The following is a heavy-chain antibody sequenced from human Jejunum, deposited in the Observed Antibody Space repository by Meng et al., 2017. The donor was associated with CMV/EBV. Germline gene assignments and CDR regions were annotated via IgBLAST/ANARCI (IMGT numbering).Heavy chain of an antibody. V-gene: IGHV4-39*01. Sequence: VNPLETRFLICTGSGGSISSNGYYWDWVAQPPGKVLEWIGAIYHSGGTSYNPSLQSPVTMFVDTSKNQFSLMLTSVTATDTAVYYCARRRGGSGRDCWGQGTLVTVSS. CDR3: ARRRGGSGRDC. D-gene: IGHD3-10*01. J-gene: IGHJ4*02. CDR1: GGSISSNGYY. CDR2: IYHSGGT.